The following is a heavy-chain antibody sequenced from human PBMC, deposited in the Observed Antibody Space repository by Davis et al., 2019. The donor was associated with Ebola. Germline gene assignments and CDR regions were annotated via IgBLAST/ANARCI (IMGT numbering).Heavy chain of an antibody. Sequence: AASVKVSCKASGYTFTNSYMHWVRQAPGQGLEWMGIINPSDGRTSYAQKFQGRVTMTRDTSTTSVYMELSSLRSEDTAVYYCARRIAAGGTVIGYWGQGTLVIVSS. CDR2: INPSDGRT. D-gene: IGHD6-13*01. J-gene: IGHJ4*02. CDR3: ARRIAAGGTVIGY. V-gene: IGHV1-46*01. CDR1: GYTFTNSY.